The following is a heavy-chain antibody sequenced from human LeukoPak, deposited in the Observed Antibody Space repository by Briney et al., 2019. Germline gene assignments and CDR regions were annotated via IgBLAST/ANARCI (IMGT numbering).Heavy chain of an antibody. V-gene: IGHV4-34*01. CDR2: INHSGST. D-gene: IGHD2-15*01. CDR3: ARVGGGSSLIDY. Sequence: SETLSLTCAVYGGSFSGYYWSWIRQPPGRGLEWIGEINHSGSTNYNPSLKSRVTISVDTSKNQFSLKLSSVTAADPAVYYCARVGGGSSLIDYWGQGTLVTVSS. J-gene: IGHJ4*02. CDR1: GGSFSGYY.